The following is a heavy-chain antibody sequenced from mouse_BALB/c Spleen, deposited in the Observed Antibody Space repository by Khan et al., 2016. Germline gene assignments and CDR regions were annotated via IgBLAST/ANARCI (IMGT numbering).Heavy chain of an antibody. CDR2: ISSGGSYT. CDR3: ISHTTVAAWDYVVGY. V-gene: IGHV5-9-3*01. CDR1: GFTFSSYA. Sequence: EVELVESGGGLVKPGGSLKLSCAASGFTFSSYAMSWVRQTPEKRLEWVATISSGGSYTYYPDSVKGRFTISRDNAKNTLYLQMNSLRYEDTAMYCYISHTTVAAWDYVVGYWGQGTSVTVSS. J-gene: IGHJ4*01. D-gene: IGHD1-1*01.